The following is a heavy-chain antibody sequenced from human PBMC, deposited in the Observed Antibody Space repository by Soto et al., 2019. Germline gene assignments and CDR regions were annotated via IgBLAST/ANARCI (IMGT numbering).Heavy chain of an antibody. Sequence: PGGSLRLSCAASGFTFSNAWMNWVRQAPGKGLEWVGRIKSKTDGGTTDYAAPVKGRFTISRDDSKNTLYLQMNSLKTEDTAVYYCTTGSTVNRYYYYYGMDVWGQGTTVTVSS. CDR3: TTGSTVNRYYYYYGMDV. D-gene: IGHD4-17*01. CDR2: IKSKTDGGTT. V-gene: IGHV3-15*07. J-gene: IGHJ6*02. CDR1: GFTFSNAW.